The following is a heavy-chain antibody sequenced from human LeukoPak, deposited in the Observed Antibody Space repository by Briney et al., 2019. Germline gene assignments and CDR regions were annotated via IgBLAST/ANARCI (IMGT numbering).Heavy chain of an antibody. J-gene: IGHJ6*02. V-gene: IGHV3-33*01. Sequence: HPGRSLRLSCAASGFTFSSYGMHWVRQAPGKGLEWVAVIWYDGSNKYYADSVKGRFTISRDNSKNTLYLQMNSLRAEDTAVYYCARDGADMELTMDYYYGMDVWGQGTTVTVSS. CDR3: ARDGADMELTMDYYYGMDV. CDR2: IWYDGSNK. D-gene: IGHD4/OR15-4a*01. CDR1: GFTFSSYG.